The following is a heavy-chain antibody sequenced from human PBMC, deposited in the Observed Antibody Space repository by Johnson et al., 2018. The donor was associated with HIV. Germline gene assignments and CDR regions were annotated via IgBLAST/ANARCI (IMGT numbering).Heavy chain of an antibody. J-gene: IGHJ3*02. CDR1: GFTVSSNY. D-gene: IGHD3-10*01. CDR2: IYTGGNT. CDR3: ARSPPSYGSGSYLGLDAFDI. V-gene: IGHV3-66*01. Sequence: VQLVESGGGLVQPGGSLRLSCAASGFTVSSNYMSWVRQAPGMGLEWVSVIYTGGNTYYANSVKDRFTISRDISKNTVYLQMNSLRAEDTAVYYCARSPPSYGSGSYLGLDAFDIWGKGTMVTVSS.